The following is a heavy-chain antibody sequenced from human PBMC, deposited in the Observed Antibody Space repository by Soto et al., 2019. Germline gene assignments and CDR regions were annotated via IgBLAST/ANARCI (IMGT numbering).Heavy chain of an antibody. CDR2: IYHSGST. Sequence: QLQLQESGSGLVKPSQTLSLTCAVSGGSISSGGYSWSWIRQPPGKGLEWIGYIYHSGSTYYNPSLKSRVTRSVDRSKNQFSLKLSSVTAADTAVYYCARATSYGAGTTGGFDYWGQGTLVTVSS. CDR3: ARATSYGAGTTGGFDY. J-gene: IGHJ4*02. D-gene: IGHD1-7*01. V-gene: IGHV4-30-2*01. CDR1: GGSISSGGYS.